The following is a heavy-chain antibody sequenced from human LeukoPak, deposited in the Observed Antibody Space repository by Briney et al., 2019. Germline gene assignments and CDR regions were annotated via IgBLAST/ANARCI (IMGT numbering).Heavy chain of an antibody. CDR2: ISSSSSYI. J-gene: IGHJ2*01. CDR1: GFTFSSYS. V-gene: IGHV3-21*01. Sequence: GGSLRLSCAASGFTFSSYSMNWVRQAPGKGLEWVSSISSSSSYIYYADSVKGRFTISRDNAKNSLYLQMNSLRAEDTAVYYCAKDAEGIAVAGVYWYFDLWGRGTLVTVSS. D-gene: IGHD6-19*01. CDR3: AKDAEGIAVAGVYWYFDL.